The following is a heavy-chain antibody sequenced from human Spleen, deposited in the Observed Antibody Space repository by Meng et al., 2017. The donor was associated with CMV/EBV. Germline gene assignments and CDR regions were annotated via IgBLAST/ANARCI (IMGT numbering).Heavy chain of an antibody. J-gene: IGHJ6*02. CDR1: GFTFDDYA. D-gene: IGHD3-10*01. CDR3: AKAEYGSGNGMDV. V-gene: IGHV3-43D*03. CDR2: ITWDGGDT. Sequence: GESLKISCAASGFTFDDYAMHWVRQGPGKGLEWVSLITWDGGDTYYADSVKGRFTISRDNSKNSLYLQMNSLIAEDAAVYYCAKAEYGSGNGMDVWGQGTTVTVSS.